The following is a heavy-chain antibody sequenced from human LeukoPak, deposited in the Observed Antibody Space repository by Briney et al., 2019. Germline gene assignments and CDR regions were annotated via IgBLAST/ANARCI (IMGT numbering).Heavy chain of an antibody. V-gene: IGHV3-30*01. CDR3: ARSPCGGDCYADY. J-gene: IGHJ4*02. CDR1: GFTFSSYA. Sequence: GGSLRLSCAASGFTFSSYAMHWVRQAPGKGLEWVAVISYDGSNKYYADSVKGRFTISRDNSKNTLYLQMNSLRAEDTAVYYCARSPCGGDCYADYWGQGTLVTVSS. D-gene: IGHD2-21*02. CDR2: ISYDGSNK.